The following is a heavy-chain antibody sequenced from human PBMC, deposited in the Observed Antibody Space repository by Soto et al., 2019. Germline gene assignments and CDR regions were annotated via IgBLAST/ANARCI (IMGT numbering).Heavy chain of an antibody. V-gene: IGHV4-59*01. Sequence: SETLSLTCTVSGGSISSYYWSWIRQPPGKGLEWIGYIYYSGSTNYNPSLKSRVTISVDTSKNQFSLKLSSVTAADTAVYYCARASFFLEWFNWFDPWGQGTLVTVSS. CDR3: ARASFFLEWFNWFDP. D-gene: IGHD3-3*01. CDR2: IYYSGST. J-gene: IGHJ5*02. CDR1: GGSISSYY.